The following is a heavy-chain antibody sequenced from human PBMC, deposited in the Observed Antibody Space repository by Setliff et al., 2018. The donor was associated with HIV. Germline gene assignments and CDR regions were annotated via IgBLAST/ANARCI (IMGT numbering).Heavy chain of an antibody. D-gene: IGHD1-1*01. Sequence: VASVKVSCKGSGYKFSDYGIAWVRQAPGQGLEWMGEIIPLFGTAHYAQKFQGRVTITADESTSTAYMELSSMRSEDTAVYYCASGLEMATTLFHYWGQGTLVTVSS. CDR3: ASGLEMATTLFHY. V-gene: IGHV1-69*13. J-gene: IGHJ4*02. CDR2: IIPLFGTA. CDR1: GYKFSDYG.